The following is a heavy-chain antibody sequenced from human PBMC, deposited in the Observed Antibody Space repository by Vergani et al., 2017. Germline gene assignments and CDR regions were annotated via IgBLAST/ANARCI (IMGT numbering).Heavy chain of an antibody. Sequence: QITLKESGPTLVKPTQTLTLTCTFSGFSLNTRGVSVAWIRQPPGKALDWLALIYWNDDQHYSTSLNNRVTITKDTSKNQVVLTMTNMDYVDTGTYDSVYRKTECGTTGCFYPVYYYYYMDVWGKGTTVTVSS. V-gene: IGHV2-5*04. CDR2: IYWNDDQ. CDR1: GFSLNTRGVS. D-gene: IGHD1-7*01. J-gene: IGHJ6*03. CDR3: VYRKTECGTTGCFYPVYYYYYMDV.